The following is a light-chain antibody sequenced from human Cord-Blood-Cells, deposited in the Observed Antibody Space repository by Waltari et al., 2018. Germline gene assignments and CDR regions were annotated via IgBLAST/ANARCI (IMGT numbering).Light chain of an antibody. CDR3: QQYWSFPWS. Sequence: VIWMTQSPSLLSASTGVRVTISCRMSQGLSSYLAWYQQKPGKAPELLIHAASTLQSGVPSKVRGSGAWTDFTLTISWPQSGDFGTDYCQQYWSFPWSFGQGTKVEIK. V-gene: IGKV1D-8*03. CDR2: AAS. CDR1: QGLSSY. J-gene: IGKJ1*01.